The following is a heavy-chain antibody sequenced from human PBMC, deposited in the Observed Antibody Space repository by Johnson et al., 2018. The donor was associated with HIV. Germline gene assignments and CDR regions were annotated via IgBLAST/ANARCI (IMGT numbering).Heavy chain of an antibody. Sequence: QVQLVESGGGVVQPGGSLRLSCAASGFTFSNYGMYWVRQAPGKGLEWVAFIRYDGSNKYYADSVKGRFTISRDNSKNTLYLLMNSLGAEDTAVYYCAKGGGLLSALVIWGQGTMVTVSS. CDR1: GFTFSNYG. D-gene: IGHD2-2*01. V-gene: IGHV3-30*02. J-gene: IGHJ3*02. CDR2: IRYDGSNK. CDR3: AKGGGLLSALVI.